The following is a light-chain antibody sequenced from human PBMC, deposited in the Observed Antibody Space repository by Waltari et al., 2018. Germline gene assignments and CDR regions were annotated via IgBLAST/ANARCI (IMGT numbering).Light chain of an antibody. CDR2: GAS. CDR3: QEYYGTPPDT. J-gene: IGKJ2*01. CDR1: QSLNDN. V-gene: IGKV3-15*01. Sequence: EIVVTQSPATLSVYPGERATLSCRASQSLNDNLAWYQQKPGQAPRLLIYGASMRAPGVPVRFSGSGSGTEFTLTISSLQAEDVAVYYCQEYYGTPPDTFGQGTKLEIK.